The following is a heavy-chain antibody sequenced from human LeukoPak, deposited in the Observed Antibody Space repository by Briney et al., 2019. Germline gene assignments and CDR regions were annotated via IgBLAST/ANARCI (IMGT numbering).Heavy chain of an antibody. J-gene: IGHJ6*03. CDR1: GFTFNRYS. V-gene: IGHV3-21*01. CDR2: ISSSRRYI. Sequence: PGGSLRLSCAASGFTFNRYSMNWVRQAPGKGLEWVSSISSSRRYIYYADSVKGRFTISRDNAKNSLYLQMNSLRAEDTAVYYCARDREEDYYMDVWGEGTTVTASS. CDR3: ARDREEDYYMDV.